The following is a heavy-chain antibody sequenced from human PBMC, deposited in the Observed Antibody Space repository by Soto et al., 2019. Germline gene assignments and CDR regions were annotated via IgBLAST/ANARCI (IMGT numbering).Heavy chain of an antibody. J-gene: IGHJ5*02. CDR2: VCPGGRT. CDR3: ARGDYGQYDAYNWFDP. Sequence: QVRLQQWGAGLVRPSETLSLTCAVYGGSSNNYCWSCIRQSPGKGLEGIGEVCPGGRTNYSPTLKREVRIAVEGSKNQFSLRLTSVTVADTAVYYCARGDYGQYDAYNWFDPWGQGILVIVAS. D-gene: IGHD3-10*01. CDR1: GGSSNNYC. V-gene: IGHV4-34*02.